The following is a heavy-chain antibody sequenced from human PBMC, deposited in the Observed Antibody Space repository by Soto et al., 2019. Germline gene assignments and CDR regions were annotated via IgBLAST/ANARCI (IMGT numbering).Heavy chain of an antibody. CDR1: GFTFSGYA. CDR2: ISGSAAST. J-gene: IGHJ1*01. D-gene: IGHD3-9*01. V-gene: IGHV3-23*01. CDR3: AKAVHYDILTGIEYFHH. Sequence: EVQLLGSGGGLVQPGGSLRLSCAASGFTFSGYAMSWVRQAPGKGLEWVSGISGSAASTNYADSVKGRFTISRDNSKSTLYLQMNSLRAEDTAVYYCAKAVHYDILTGIEYFHHWAQGTLVTVSS.